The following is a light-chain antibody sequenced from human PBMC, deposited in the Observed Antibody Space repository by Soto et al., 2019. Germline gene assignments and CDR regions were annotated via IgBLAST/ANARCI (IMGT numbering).Light chain of an antibody. CDR1: QGISYY. V-gene: IGKV1-27*01. Sequence: DIQRTQSPSSLSASEGDRVTITCRASQGISYYLALYQQKQGQVPKLLIYAASTLQSGDPSRFSGGGSGTDFTLTISRRQPEDVATYYCQEYNSAPSPFGGGTKVEIK. J-gene: IGKJ4*01. CDR2: AAS. CDR3: QEYNSAPSP.